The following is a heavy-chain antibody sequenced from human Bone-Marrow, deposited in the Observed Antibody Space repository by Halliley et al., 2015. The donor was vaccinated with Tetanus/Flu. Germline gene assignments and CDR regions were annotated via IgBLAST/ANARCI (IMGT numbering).Heavy chain of an antibody. J-gene: IGHJ4*02. Sequence: QLVQSGAEVKKPGASVKVSCKTSGYTFNIYGMSWVRQAHGRGLEWLGWISPYDGDTNYAQKFQDRVTMTTETSTNTVYMELRSLTSDDTAVYFCARGEMAIVTFFDLWGQGSLVTVSS. D-gene: IGHD5-12*01. CDR2: ISPYDGDT. CDR1: GYTFNIYG. CDR3: ARGEMAIVTFFDL. V-gene: IGHV1-18*04.